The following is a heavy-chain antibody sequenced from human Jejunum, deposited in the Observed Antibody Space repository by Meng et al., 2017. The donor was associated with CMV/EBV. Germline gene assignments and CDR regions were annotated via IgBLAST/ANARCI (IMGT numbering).Heavy chain of an antibody. D-gene: IGHD2-2*01. J-gene: IGHJ2*01. Sequence: SRIYYYWGWIRKPPGKGLEWIGSIYYSGPTHYNLSLKSRATTSVDTSKNQFSLKLTSVTAADTAVYYCARLYCSSIDCYLRYFDLWGRGTLGTVSS. CDR3: ARLYCSSIDCYLRYFDL. V-gene: IGHV4-39*01. CDR1: SRIYYY. CDR2: IYYSGPT.